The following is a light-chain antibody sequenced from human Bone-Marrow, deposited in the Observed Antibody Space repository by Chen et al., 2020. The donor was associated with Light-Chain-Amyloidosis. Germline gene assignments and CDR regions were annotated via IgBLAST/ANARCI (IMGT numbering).Light chain of an antibody. V-gene: IGLV3-25*03. CDR3: QSADSSGTYGVI. Sequence: SYELTQPPSVSVSPGQTARITCSGDDLPTKYAYWYQQKPGQAPVLVIHRDTERPSGISERFCGSSSAATATLTIRGVQAEDEADYHCQSADSSGTYGVIFGGGTKLTVL. J-gene: IGLJ2*01. CDR1: DLPTKY. CDR2: RDT.